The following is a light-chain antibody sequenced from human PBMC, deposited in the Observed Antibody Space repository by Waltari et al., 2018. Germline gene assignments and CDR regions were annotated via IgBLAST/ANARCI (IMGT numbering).Light chain of an antibody. CDR1: DIASRS. J-gene: IGLJ2*01. CDR3: QVWDSSGDHVVA. Sequence: SYVLSQPPSLSVAPGQTAKITCGGNDIASRSVNWYQQEPGKAPVVVLFNDDYRPSGIPERFSASNSGNTATLTISGVEDGDEADYYCQVWDSSGDHVVAFGGGTKLTVL. CDR2: NDD. V-gene: IGLV3-21*02.